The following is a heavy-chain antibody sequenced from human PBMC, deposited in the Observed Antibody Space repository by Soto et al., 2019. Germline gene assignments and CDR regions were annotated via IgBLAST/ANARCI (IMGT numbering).Heavy chain of an antibody. D-gene: IGHD3-10*01. Sequence: QVQLQESGPGLVKPSETLSLTCTVSGGSISSYYWSWIRQPPGKGLEWIGYIYYSGSTNYNPSLKRRVTISVDTSKIQFSLKLSSVTAADTAVYCCARVWGGAFDIWGQGTMVTVSS. CDR1: GGSISSYY. J-gene: IGHJ3*02. CDR2: IYYSGST. CDR3: ARVWGGAFDI. V-gene: IGHV4-59*01.